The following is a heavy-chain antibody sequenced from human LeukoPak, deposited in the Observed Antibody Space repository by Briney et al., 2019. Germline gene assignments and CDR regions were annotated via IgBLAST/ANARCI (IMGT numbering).Heavy chain of an antibody. Sequence: GGSLRLSCAASGFTFSSYSMNWVRQAPGERLEWVSSISSSSSYIYYADSVKGRFTISRDNSKNTLYLQMNSLRAEDTAVYYCARDCRLNCARQPGFDSWGQGTLVTVSS. D-gene: IGHD1-1*01. CDR2: ISSSSSYI. CDR3: ARDCRLNCARQPGFDS. CDR1: GFTFSSYS. J-gene: IGHJ5*01. V-gene: IGHV3-21*01.